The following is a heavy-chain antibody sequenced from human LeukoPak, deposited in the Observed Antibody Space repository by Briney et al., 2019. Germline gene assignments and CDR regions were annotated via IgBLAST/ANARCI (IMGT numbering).Heavy chain of an antibody. V-gene: IGHV6-1*01. CDR1: GDSVSSNSAA. CDR2: TYYRSKWYT. CDR3: ARESNIRYSGYEAPKGSSEYYFDY. Sequence: QTLSLTCAISGDSVSSNSAARNWIRQSPSRGLEWLGRTYYRSKWYTDYAVSVKSRITINPDTSKNQFSLQLNSVTPEDTAVYYCARESNIRYSGYEAPKGSSEYYFDYWGQGTLVTVSS. D-gene: IGHD5-12*01. J-gene: IGHJ4*02.